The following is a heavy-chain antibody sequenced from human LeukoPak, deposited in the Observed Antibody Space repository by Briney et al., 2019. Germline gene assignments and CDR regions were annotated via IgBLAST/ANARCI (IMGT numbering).Heavy chain of an antibody. Sequence: GGSLRLSCAASGFTFSSYAMSWVRQAPGKGLEWVSVIGGSSATTYYADSGKGRFTISRDNSKNMLYLQMSSLGAEDTAVYYCAKARYNSGWYDDWGQGTLVTVSS. V-gene: IGHV3-23*01. CDR2: IGGSSATT. J-gene: IGHJ4*02. CDR1: GFTFSSYA. D-gene: IGHD6-13*01. CDR3: AKARYNSGWYDD.